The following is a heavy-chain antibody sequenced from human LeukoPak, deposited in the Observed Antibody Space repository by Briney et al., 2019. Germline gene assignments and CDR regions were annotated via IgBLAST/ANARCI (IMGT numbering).Heavy chain of an antibody. J-gene: IGHJ4*02. CDR1: GFMFRSYE. Sequence: GGSLRLSCAASGFMFRSYEMNWVRQAPGKGLEWVSYISSSGNTIYYADSVKGRFTISRDNAKNSLYLQMNSLRAEDTAVYYCARDRRWLQLPLLDYWGQGNLVTVSS. CDR3: ARDRRWLQLPLLDY. CDR2: ISSSGNTI. V-gene: IGHV3-48*03. D-gene: IGHD5-24*01.